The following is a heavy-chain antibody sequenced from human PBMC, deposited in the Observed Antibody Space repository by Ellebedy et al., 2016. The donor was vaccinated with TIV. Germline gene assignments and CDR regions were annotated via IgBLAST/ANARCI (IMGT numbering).Heavy chain of an antibody. Sequence: GESLKISCAASGFTFSSYYMHWVRQASGKGLVWVSHISSDGSHINYADSVKGRFTISRDNAKNTLYLQMNSLRAEDTAVYYCAREWSAFDLWGQGTMVTVSS. CDR2: ISSDGSHI. V-gene: IGHV3-74*01. CDR1: GFTFSSYY. CDR3: AREWSAFDL. D-gene: IGHD3-3*01. J-gene: IGHJ3*01.